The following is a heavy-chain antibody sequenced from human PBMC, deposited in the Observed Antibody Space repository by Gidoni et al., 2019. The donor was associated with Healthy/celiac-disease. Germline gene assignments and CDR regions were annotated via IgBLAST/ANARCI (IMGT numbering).Heavy chain of an antibody. J-gene: IGHJ2*01. CDR1: GYSFTTYW. D-gene: IGHD2-21*02. CDR3: ARQNCGGDCYDWYFDL. Sequence: EVQLVQSGAEVKKPGESLKISCTGSGYSFTTYWIGWVRQMLGKGLEWMGIIYPGDSDTRYSTSFQGQVTISADKSISTAYLQWSSLKASDTAMYYCARQNCGGDCYDWYFDLWGRGTLVTVSS. V-gene: IGHV5-51*01. CDR2: IYPGDSDT.